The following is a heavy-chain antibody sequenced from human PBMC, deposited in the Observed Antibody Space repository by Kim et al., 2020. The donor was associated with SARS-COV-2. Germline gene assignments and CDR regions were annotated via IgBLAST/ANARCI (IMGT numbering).Heavy chain of an antibody. CDR3: AKDMELYSSSPYYFDY. CDR1: GFTFSSYA. D-gene: IGHD6-6*01. V-gene: IGHV3-23*01. Sequence: GGSLRLSCAASGFTFSSYAMSWVRQAPGKGLEWVSAISGSGGSTYYADSVKGRFTISRDNSKNTLYLQMNSLRAEDTAVYYCAKDMELYSSSPYYFDYWGQGTLVTVSS. J-gene: IGHJ4*02. CDR2: ISGSGGST.